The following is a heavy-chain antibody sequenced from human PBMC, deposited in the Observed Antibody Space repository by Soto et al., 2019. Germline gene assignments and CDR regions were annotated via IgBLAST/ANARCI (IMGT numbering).Heavy chain of an antibody. CDR2: VHYSGTA. Sequence: SETLSLTCTVSGGSISSGDYYWSWIRQPPGKGLEWIGFVHYSGTAYYNPSLKSRLTISVDTSRNQFSLKLSSVTAADTAVYYCATVGYYPRSMDVWGQGTTVTVSS. CDR3: ATVGYYPRSMDV. CDR1: GGSISSGDYY. V-gene: IGHV4-30-4*01. J-gene: IGHJ6*02. D-gene: IGHD2-15*01.